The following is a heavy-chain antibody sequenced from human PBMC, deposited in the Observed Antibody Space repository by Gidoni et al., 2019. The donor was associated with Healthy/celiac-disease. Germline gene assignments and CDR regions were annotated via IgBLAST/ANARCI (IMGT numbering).Heavy chain of an antibody. D-gene: IGHD1-26*01. Sequence: EVQLVESGGGLVQPGRSLRLSCAASGFTCDDYAMHWVRQAPGKGLEWVSGISWNSGSIGYADSVKGRFTISRDNAKNSLYLQMNSLRAEDTALYYCAKGVLWELLRGDYFDYWGQGTLVTVSS. CDR2: ISWNSGSI. J-gene: IGHJ4*02. CDR3: AKGVLWELLRGDYFDY. CDR1: GFTCDDYA. V-gene: IGHV3-9*01.